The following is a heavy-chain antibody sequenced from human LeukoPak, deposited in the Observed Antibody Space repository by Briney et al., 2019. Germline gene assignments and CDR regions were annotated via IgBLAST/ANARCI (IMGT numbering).Heavy chain of an antibody. CDR1: GGSVSSVDRY. J-gene: IGHJ5*02. CDR3: AQWDRDSSGWYLHS. Sequence: SETLSLTCTVSGGSVSSVDRYWTWIRQPPGKDLEWIGHINYRGTTFYSPSFKSRVTISVDTSQRHFSLKVNSMTAADTAVYYCAQWDRDSSGWYLHSWGQGVLVTVST. V-gene: IGHV4-39*01. CDR2: INYRGTT. D-gene: IGHD6-19*01.